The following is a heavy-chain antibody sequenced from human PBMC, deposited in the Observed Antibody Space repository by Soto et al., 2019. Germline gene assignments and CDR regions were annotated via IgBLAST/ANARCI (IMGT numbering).Heavy chain of an antibody. CDR1: GDSISSYY. D-gene: IGHD3-22*01. V-gene: IGHV4-59*01. J-gene: IGHJ4*02. Sequence: PSETLSLTCTVSGDSISSYYWSWIRQPPGKGLEWIGYIYYSGSTNYNPSLKSRVTISVDTSKNQFSLKLGSVTAADTAVYYCARGGVDYYDSSGYYFSPYYFDYWGQGTLVTVSS. CDR2: IYYSGST. CDR3: ARGGVDYYDSSGYYFSPYYFDY.